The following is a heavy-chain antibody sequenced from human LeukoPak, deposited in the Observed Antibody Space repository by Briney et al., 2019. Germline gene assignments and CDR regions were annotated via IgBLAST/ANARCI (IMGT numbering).Heavy chain of an antibody. D-gene: IGHD4-17*01. J-gene: IGHJ4*02. CDR3: PKDSGPTVTTSYFDY. CDR2: IRYDGSNK. V-gene: IGHV3-30*02. CDR1: GFTFSSYG. Sequence: GGSLRLSCGASGFTFSSYGMHWVRQAPGKGLEWVAFIRYDGSNKYYADSVKGRFTISRDNSKNTLYLQMNSLRAEDSAVYYCPKDSGPTVTTSYFDYWGQGTLVTVSS.